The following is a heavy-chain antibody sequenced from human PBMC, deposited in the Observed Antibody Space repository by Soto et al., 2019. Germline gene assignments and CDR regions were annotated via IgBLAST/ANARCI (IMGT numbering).Heavy chain of an antibody. V-gene: IGHV1-2*04. D-gene: IGHD3-3*01. Sequence: ASVKVSCKASGYTFTGYYMHWVRQAPGQGLEWMGWINPNSGGTNYAQKFQGWVTMTRDTSISTAYMELSRLRSDDTAVYYCARDSTYDFWSGYYPQYYYYGMDVWGQGTTVTVSS. CDR2: INPNSGGT. CDR3: ARDSTYDFWSGYYPQYYYYGMDV. J-gene: IGHJ6*02. CDR1: GYTFTGYY.